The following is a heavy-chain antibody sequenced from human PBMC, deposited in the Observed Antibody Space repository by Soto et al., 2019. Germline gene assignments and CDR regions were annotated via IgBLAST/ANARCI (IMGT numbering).Heavy chain of an antibody. V-gene: IGHV3-48*01. CDR1: GFTFSIYS. D-gene: IGHD5-12*01. J-gene: IGHJ4*02. Sequence: EVQLVESGGGLVQPGGSLRLSCAASGFTFSIYSMNWVRQAPGKGLEWVSYITSSGSAIYYADTVKGRFTISRDNAKNSLYLQMNSLIAEDTAVYYCTRGYTGYAQAGLDSWGQGTLVTVSA. CDR3: TRGYTGYAQAGLDS. CDR2: ITSSGSAI.